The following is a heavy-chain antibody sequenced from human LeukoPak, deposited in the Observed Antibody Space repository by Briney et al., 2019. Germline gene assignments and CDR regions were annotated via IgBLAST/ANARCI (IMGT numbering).Heavy chain of an antibody. CDR3: ARAMSYYDSSGYYNWFDP. D-gene: IGHD3-22*01. CDR2: IYYSGST. V-gene: IGHV4-59*01. CDR1: GGSISSYY. J-gene: IGHJ5*02. Sequence: SETLSLTCTVSGGSISSYYRSWIRQPPGKGLEWIGYIYYSGSTNYNPSLKSRVTISVDTSKNQFSLKLSSVTAADTAVYYCARAMSYYDSSGYYNWFDPWGQGTLVTVSS.